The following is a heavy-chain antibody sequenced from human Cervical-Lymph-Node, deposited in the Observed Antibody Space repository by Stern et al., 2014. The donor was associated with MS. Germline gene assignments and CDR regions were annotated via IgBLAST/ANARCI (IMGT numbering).Heavy chain of an antibody. CDR1: GFTVSRAY. V-gene: IGHV3-53*01. J-gene: IGHJ4*02. CDR2: ITNDGST. D-gene: IGHD1-1*01. Sequence: EDQLVESGGGVIQPGGSLRLSCTASGFTVSRAYMTWVRQAPWKGLEWVASITNDGSTIYTDNMKGRFTNSRDDSKKTVYLNMTSLRAEDTAMYYCARDTASPERSDWWGQGTLVTVSS. CDR3: ARDTASPERSDW.